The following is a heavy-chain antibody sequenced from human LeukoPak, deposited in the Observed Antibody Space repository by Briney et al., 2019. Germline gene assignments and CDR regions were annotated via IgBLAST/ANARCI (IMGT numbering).Heavy chain of an antibody. J-gene: IGHJ4*02. D-gene: IGHD1-26*01. CDR2: IYYSGST. CDR1: GGSISSSSYY. Sequence: SEPLSLTCTVSGGSISSSSYYWGWIRQPPGKGLEWIGSIYYSGSTYYNPSLKSRVTISVDTSKNQFSLKLSSVTPADPAVYYCARRVGAMIDYWGQGTLVTVCS. V-gene: IGHV4-39*01. CDR3: ARRVGAMIDY.